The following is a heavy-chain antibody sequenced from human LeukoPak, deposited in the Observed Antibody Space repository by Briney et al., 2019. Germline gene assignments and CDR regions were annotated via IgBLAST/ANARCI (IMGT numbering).Heavy chain of an antibody. CDR1: GFTFSSYS. V-gene: IGHV4-59*10. D-gene: IGHD3-9*01. Sequence: GSLRLSCAASGFTFSSYSMNWVRQPPGKGLEWIGRIYTSGSTNYNPSLKSRVTMSVDTSKNQFSLKLSSVTAADTAVYYCARGVLRYFDWLPYYCYYMDVWGKGITVTISS. CDR2: IYTSGST. J-gene: IGHJ6*03. CDR3: ARGVLRYFDWLPYYCYYMDV.